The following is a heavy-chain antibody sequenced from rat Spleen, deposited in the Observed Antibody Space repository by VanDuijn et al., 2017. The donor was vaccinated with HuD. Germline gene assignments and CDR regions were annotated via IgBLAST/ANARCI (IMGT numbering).Heavy chain of an antibody. D-gene: IGHD1-7*01. V-gene: IGHV5-7*01. CDR1: GFTFINYY. CDR3: TRPSYGYPFAY. J-gene: IGHJ3*01. Sequence: EVQLVESGGGLVQPGRSMKLSCTASGFTFINYYMAWVRQAPTKGLEWVATITHDGTSTFYRDSVKGRFTISRDNAKNTLYLQMDSLRSEDTATYYCTRPSYGYPFAYWGQGTLVTVSS. CDR2: ITHDGTST.